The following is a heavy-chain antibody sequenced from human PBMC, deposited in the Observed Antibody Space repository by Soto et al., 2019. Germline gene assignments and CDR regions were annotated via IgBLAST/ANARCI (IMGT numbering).Heavy chain of an antibody. CDR2: IWYDGSTK. V-gene: IGHV3-33*01. D-gene: IGHD1-1*01. J-gene: IGHJ6*02. CDR1: GFTFRSYG. CDR3: ARDSFNWYEGHYYGMDV. Sequence: HPGGSLRLSCAASGFTFRSYGMHWVRQSPGKGLEWVAVIWYDGSTKYYRDSVKGRFTISRDNSKNTLFLQMNSLRADDTAVYYCARDSFNWYEGHYYGMDVWGQGTTVTVSS.